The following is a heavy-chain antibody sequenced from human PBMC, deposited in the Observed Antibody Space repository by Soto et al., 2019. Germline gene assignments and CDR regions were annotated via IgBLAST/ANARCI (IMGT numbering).Heavy chain of an antibody. Sequence: QVQLQESGPGLVKPSETLYLTCSVSGSSIRDKYWSWLRQAAGKGLEFIGRISTGGTTIYNPALKSRVTMSLDTSKTHFSLKLTSVTAADTAVYYCATKGDYGGWFDPWGQGTLVTVSS. CDR1: GSSIRDKY. J-gene: IGHJ5*02. D-gene: IGHD3-10*01. V-gene: IGHV4-4*07. CDR3: ATKGDYGGWFDP. CDR2: ISTGGTT.